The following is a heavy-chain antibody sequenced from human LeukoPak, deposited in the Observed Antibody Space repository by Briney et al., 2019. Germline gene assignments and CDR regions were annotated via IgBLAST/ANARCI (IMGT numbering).Heavy chain of an antibody. CDR2: LYSGGST. CDR3: ARDMGANNWNLYFDL. CDR1: GFTVSSNY. V-gene: IGHV3-66*01. J-gene: IGHJ2*01. Sequence: GGSLRPSCAASGFTVSSNYMSWVRQAPGKGLEWVAVLYSGGSTFYADSVKGRFTISRDTSKNMLYLQMNSLRVEDTAVYYCARDMGANNWNLYFDLWGRGTLVTVSS. D-gene: IGHD1-20*01.